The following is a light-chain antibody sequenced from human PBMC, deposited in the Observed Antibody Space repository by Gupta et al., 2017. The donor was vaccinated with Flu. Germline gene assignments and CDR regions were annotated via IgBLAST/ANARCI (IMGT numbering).Light chain of an antibody. J-gene: IGLJ1*01. CDR2: EVS. V-gene: IGLV2-14*01. CDR3: CSYAGSSTWV. Sequence: TSTDVGGYNYVSWYQQYPDKAPKVMIYEVSKRPSGVSNRFSGSKSDNTASLTISGLQAEDEADYYCCSYAGSSTWVFGTGTTVTVL. CDR1: STDVGGYNY.